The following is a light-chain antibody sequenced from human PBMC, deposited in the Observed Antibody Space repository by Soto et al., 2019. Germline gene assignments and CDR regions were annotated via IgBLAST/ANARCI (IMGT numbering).Light chain of an antibody. J-gene: IGLJ1*01. CDR3: SSYTSSSTRNYG. CDR2: EVS. CDR1: SSDVGGYNY. Sequence: QSALTQPASVSGSPGQSITISCTGTSSDVGGYNYVSWYQQHPGKAPKLMIYEVSNRPSGVSNRFSGSKSGNTASLTISGLQAEDEADYYCSSYTSSSTRNYGFGNGTKVTVL. V-gene: IGLV2-14*01.